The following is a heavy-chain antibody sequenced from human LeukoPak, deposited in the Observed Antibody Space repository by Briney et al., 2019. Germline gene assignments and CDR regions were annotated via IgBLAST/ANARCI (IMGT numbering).Heavy chain of an antibody. D-gene: IGHD5-18*01. V-gene: IGHV3-74*01. J-gene: IGHJ6*02. CDR2: INSDGSST. CDR3: ARDNPIQLWPNYYYYYGMDV. Sequence: SGGSLRLSCAASGFTFSSYWMHWVRQAPGKGLVWVSRINSDGSSTSYADSVKGRFTIPRDNAKNTLYLQMNSLRAEDTAVYYCARDNPIQLWPNYYYYYGMDVWGQGTTVTVSS. CDR1: GFTFSSYW.